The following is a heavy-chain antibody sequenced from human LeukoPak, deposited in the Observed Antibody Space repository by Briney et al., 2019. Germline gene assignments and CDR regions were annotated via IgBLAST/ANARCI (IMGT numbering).Heavy chain of an antibody. CDR1: GFTFSGDG. D-gene: IGHD3-16*02. Sequence: GGSLRLSCAASGFTFSGDGMHWVRQAPGKGLEWVAVISYDGNNKYYPDSVKGRFTISRDNSKNTLYLQMNSLRAEDTAVYYCAKVSDYVWGSYRHDVFDIWGQGTMVTVSS. V-gene: IGHV3-30*18. CDR2: ISYDGNNK. CDR3: AKVSDYVWGSYRHDVFDI. J-gene: IGHJ3*02.